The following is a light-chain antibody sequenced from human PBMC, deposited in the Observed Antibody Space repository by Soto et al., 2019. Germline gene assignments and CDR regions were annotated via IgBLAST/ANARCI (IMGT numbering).Light chain of an antibody. V-gene: IGKV1-39*01. Sequence: DIQMTPSPSSLSASVGDRVTITCRASQRISTYLNWYQQKVGKAPKLLIYAASSLQRGVPSRFSGSGSGTYFTLTISSLQAEDVATYYCQQGYSTPRTFGQGNKLEIK. CDR2: AAS. J-gene: IGKJ2*02. CDR1: QRISTY. CDR3: QQGYSTPRT.